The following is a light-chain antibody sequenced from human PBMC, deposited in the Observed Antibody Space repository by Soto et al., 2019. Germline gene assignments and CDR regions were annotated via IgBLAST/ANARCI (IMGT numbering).Light chain of an antibody. J-gene: IGKJ5*01. Sequence: DIQMTQSPSSLSASVGDRVTITCRASQSIGTYLNWYQWKPGKAPKVLIYAASNLETGVPSRFSGSGSGTDFTFTISSLQPEDIATYYCQQYDNLPLTFGQGTRLEIK. CDR3: QQYDNLPLT. V-gene: IGKV1-33*01. CDR1: QSIGTY. CDR2: AAS.